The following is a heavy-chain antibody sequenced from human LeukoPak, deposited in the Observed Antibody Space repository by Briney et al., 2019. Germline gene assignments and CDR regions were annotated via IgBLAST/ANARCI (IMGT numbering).Heavy chain of an antibody. J-gene: IGHJ4*02. CDR2: IYYSGST. D-gene: IGHD6-13*01. V-gene: IGHV4-31*03. CDR3: ARDLGLAAAFDY. Sequence: SETLSLTCTVSGGSISSGGYYWRWIRQHPGKGLEWIGYIYYSGSTYYNPSLKSRVTISVDTSKNQFSLKLSSVTAADTAVYYCARDLGLAAAFDYWGQGTLVTVSS. CDR1: GGSISSGGYY.